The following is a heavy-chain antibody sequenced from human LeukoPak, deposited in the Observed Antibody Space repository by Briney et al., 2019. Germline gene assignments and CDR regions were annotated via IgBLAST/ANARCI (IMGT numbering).Heavy chain of an antibody. Sequence: PGGSLRLSCAASGFTFSSYAMSWVRQAPGKGLEWVSAISGSGGSTYYADSVKGRFTISRDNSKNTLYLQMNSLRAEDTAVYYCAKFGYYDFWSGHTPFDYWGQGTLVTVSS. CDR3: AKFGYYDFWSGHTPFDY. J-gene: IGHJ4*02. CDR2: ISGSGGST. CDR1: GFTFSSYA. D-gene: IGHD3-3*01. V-gene: IGHV3-23*01.